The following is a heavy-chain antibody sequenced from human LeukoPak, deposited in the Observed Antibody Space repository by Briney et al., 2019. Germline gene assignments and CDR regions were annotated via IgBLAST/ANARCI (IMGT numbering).Heavy chain of an antibody. J-gene: IGHJ4*02. D-gene: IGHD2-8*02. Sequence: ASVKVSCKASGHPFTGYYMHLMRQAPGQGLEWMGWINPNSGGTNYAQKFQGRVTMTRDTSISTAYMELSRLRADDTAVYYCARDRYWNYFDYWGQGTLVTVSS. CDR3: ARDRYWNYFDY. CDR1: GHPFTGYY. V-gene: IGHV1-2*02. CDR2: INPNSGGT.